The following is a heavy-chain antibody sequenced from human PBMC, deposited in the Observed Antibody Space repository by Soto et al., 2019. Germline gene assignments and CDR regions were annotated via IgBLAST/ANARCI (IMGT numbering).Heavy chain of an antibody. D-gene: IGHD1-1*01. CDR2: IIPIFGTA. CDR3: AMGDGTTGTTRLVLIPKRPYYYDGMDV. V-gene: IGHV1-69*12. Sequence: QVQLVQSGAEVKKPGSSVQVSCKASGGTFSSYAISWVRQAPGQGLEWMGGIIPIFGTANYAQKFQGRVTITADESTNTAYMELSSLRSEDTAVYYCAMGDGTTGTTRLVLIPKRPYYYDGMDVWGQGTTVTVSS. CDR1: GGTFSSYA. J-gene: IGHJ6*02.